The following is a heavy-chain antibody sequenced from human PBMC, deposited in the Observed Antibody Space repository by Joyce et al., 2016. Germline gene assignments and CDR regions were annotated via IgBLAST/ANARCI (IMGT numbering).Heavy chain of an antibody. Sequence: EVQLVESGGGLIQPGGSLRLSCAASGFTVSSNYMSWVRQATGKGLEWVAVIYSGGSTYYGDAVKGRFTMSRDNSKNTLYLQMNSLRAEDTAVYYCARVAGTLFDYWGQGTLVTVSS. CDR1: GFTVSSNY. D-gene: IGHD6-19*01. CDR3: ARVAGTLFDY. J-gene: IGHJ4*02. CDR2: IYSGGST. V-gene: IGHV3-53*01.